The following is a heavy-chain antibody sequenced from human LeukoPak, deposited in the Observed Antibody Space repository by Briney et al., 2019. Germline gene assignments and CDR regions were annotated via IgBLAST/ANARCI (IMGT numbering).Heavy chain of an antibody. J-gene: IGHJ6*04. CDR2: ISSSGSTI. Sequence: PGGSLRLSCAASGFTFSSYEMNWVRQAPGKGLEWVSYISSSGSTIYYADSVKGRFTISRDNAKNTLYLQMNSLRAEDTAIYYCARDPMLNYGVYMDVWGKGTTVTISS. CDR1: GFTFSSYE. V-gene: IGHV3-48*03. CDR3: ARDPMLNYGVYMDV. D-gene: IGHD5/OR15-5a*01.